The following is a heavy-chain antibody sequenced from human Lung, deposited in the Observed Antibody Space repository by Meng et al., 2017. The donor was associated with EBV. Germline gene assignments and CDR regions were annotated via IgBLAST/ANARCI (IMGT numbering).Heavy chain of an antibody. Sequence: QVQLQWCGAALLKPSESLSITGAVYGGSLRGYYWSWLRQPPGKGLEWIGEINHSGSTNYNPSLKSRVTISVDTSKNQFSLKLSSVTAADTAVYYCARGGWSSSWGNWGQGTLVTVSS. D-gene: IGHD6-13*01. J-gene: IGHJ4*02. CDR2: INHSGST. V-gene: IGHV4-34*01. CDR1: GGSLRGYY. CDR3: ARGGWSSSWGN.